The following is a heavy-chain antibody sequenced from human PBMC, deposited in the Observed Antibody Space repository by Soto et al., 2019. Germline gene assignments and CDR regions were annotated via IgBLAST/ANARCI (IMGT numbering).Heavy chain of an antibody. CDR3: ARDTGRENWFDP. CDR2: IIPIFGTA. CDR1: GGTFSSYA. J-gene: IGHJ5*02. V-gene: IGHV1-69*13. D-gene: IGHD1-26*01. Sequence: SVKVSCKASGGTFSSYAISWVRQAPGQGLEWMGGIIPIFGTANYAQKFQGRVTITADESTSTAYMELSSLRSEDTAVYYCARDTGRENWFDPWGQGTLVTVSS.